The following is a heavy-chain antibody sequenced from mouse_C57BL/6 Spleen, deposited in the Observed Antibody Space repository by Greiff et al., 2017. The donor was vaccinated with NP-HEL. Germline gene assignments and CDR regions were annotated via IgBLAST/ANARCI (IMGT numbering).Heavy chain of an antibody. Sequence: EVKLMESGGGLVKPGGSLKLSCAASGFTFSDYGMHWVRQAPEKGLEWVAYISSGSSTIYYADTVKGRFTISRDNAKNTLFLQMTSRRSEDTAMYYCARKITTGRDWYFDVWGTGTTVTVSS. CDR1: GFTFSDYG. J-gene: IGHJ1*03. CDR2: ISSGSSTI. D-gene: IGHD1-1*01. CDR3: ARKITTGRDWYFDV. V-gene: IGHV5-17*01.